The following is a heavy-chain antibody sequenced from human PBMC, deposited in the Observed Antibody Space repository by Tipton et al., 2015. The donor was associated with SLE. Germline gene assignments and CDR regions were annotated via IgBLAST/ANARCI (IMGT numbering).Heavy chain of an antibody. J-gene: IGHJ3*02. D-gene: IGHD5-18*01. CDR3: ARYVGYSYGLDAFDI. CDR2: INHSGST. Sequence: LRLSCAVYGGSFSGYYWSWIRQPPGKGLEWIGEINHSGSTNYNPSLKSRVTISVDTSKNQFSLKLSSVTAADTAVYYCARYVGYSYGLDAFDIWGQGTMVTVSS. V-gene: IGHV4-34*01. CDR1: GGSFSGYY.